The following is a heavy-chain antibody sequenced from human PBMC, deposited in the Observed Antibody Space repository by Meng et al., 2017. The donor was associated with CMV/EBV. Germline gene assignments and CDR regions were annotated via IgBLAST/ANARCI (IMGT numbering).Heavy chain of an antibody. J-gene: IGHJ6*02. V-gene: IGHV4-59*01. CDR3: ARGAGYSSSWYPYYYGMDV. CDR2: IYYSGST. D-gene: IGHD6-13*01. Sequence: SETLSLTCTVSGGSISSYYWSWIRQPPGKGLEWIGYIYYSGSTNYNPSLKSRVTISVDTSKNQFSLRLSSVTAADTAVYYCARGAGYSSSWYPYYYGMDVWGQGATVTVSS. CDR1: GGSISSYY.